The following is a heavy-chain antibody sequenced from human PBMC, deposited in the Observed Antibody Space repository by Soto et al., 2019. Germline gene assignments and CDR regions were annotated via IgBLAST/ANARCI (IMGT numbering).Heavy chain of an antibody. V-gene: IGHV3-30*18. D-gene: IGHD3-22*01. Sequence: GGSLRLSCAASGFTFSSYGMHWVRQAPGKGLEWVAVISYDGSNKYYAGSVKGRFTISRDNSKNTLYLQMNSLRAEDTAVYYCAKDWGRDYYDSSGYYLWGQGTLVTVSS. CDR2: ISYDGSNK. CDR1: GFTFSSYG. J-gene: IGHJ4*02. CDR3: AKDWGRDYYDSSGYYL.